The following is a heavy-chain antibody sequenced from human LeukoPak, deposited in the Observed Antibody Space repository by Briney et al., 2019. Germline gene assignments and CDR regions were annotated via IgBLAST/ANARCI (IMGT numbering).Heavy chain of an antibody. CDR3: ARDTNYYDSSGYYWAYYMDV. CDR1: GYTFTGYY. J-gene: IGHJ6*03. CDR2: INPNSGGT. D-gene: IGHD3-22*01. Sequence: GASVKVSCKASGYTFTGYYMHWVRQAPGQGLEWMGWINPNSGGTNYAQKFQGRVTMTRDTSISTAYMELSRLRSDDTAVYYCARDTNYYDSSGYYWAYYMDVWGKGTTVTVSS. V-gene: IGHV1-2*02.